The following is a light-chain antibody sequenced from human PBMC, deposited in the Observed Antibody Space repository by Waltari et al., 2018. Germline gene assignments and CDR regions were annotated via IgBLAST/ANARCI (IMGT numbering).Light chain of an antibody. Sequence: QSALTQPASVSGSPGQSITISCTGTNSDVGASQSVSCYQQNPGKAPTLIIFAVSRRPSGVSYRFSGSKSGSTASLTISGLQAGDEADYYCSSYTTSATWVFGGGTRVAVL. CDR2: AVS. CDR3: SSYTTSATWV. J-gene: IGLJ3*02. V-gene: IGLV2-14*03. CDR1: NSDVGASQS.